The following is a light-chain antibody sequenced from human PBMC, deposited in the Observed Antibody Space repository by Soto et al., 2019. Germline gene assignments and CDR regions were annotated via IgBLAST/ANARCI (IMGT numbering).Light chain of an antibody. CDR2: GAS. V-gene: IGKV3-20*01. CDR1: QSVGSTY. CDR3: HQYASSPLT. J-gene: IGKJ5*01. Sequence: EIVLTQSPGTLSLSPGERATLSCRASQSVGSTYLAWYQQTPGQAPRLLIHGASTRATGIPDRFSGSGSGTDFTLTPSRLGSEDSAVYYCHQYASSPLTFGPGTRLEIK.